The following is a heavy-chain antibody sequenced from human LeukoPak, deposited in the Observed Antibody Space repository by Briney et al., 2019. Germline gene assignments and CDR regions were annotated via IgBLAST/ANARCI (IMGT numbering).Heavy chain of an antibody. CDR2: IYHSGST. Sequence: PSETLSLTCAVSGGSISSSNWWSWVRQPPGKGLEWIGEIYHSGSTNYNPSLKSRVTISIDKSKNQFSLKLSSVTAADTAVYYCARETYSGYDKALPNWGQGTLVTVSS. J-gene: IGHJ4*02. CDR1: GGSISSSNW. V-gene: IGHV4-4*02. D-gene: IGHD5-12*01. CDR3: ARETYSGYDKALPN.